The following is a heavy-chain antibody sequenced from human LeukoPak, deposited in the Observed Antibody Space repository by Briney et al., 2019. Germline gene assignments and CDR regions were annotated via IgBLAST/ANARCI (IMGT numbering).Heavy chain of an antibody. CDR3: ATWARTYSGYDPADYYGMDV. Sequence: SVKVSCKASGGTFSSYAISWVRQAPGQGLEWMGRIIPILGIANYAQKFQGRVTITADKSTSTAYTELSSLRSEDTAVYYCATWARTYSGYDPADYYGMDVWGQGTTVTVSS. CDR1: GGTFSSYA. J-gene: IGHJ6*02. D-gene: IGHD5-12*01. CDR2: IIPILGIA. V-gene: IGHV1-69*04.